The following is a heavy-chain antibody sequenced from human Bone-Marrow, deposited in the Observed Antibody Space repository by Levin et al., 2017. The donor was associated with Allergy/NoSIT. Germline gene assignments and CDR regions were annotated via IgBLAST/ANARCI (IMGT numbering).Heavy chain of an antibody. CDR1: GFNFEVHG. J-gene: IGHJ3*02. CDR3: AKATGAHGDYANAFDI. Sequence: GESLKISCAASGFNFEVHGMNWVRQVPGKGLEWLSGITWIGDRTTYADSVKGRFTISRDNAKNSLYLLLNSLRAEDTALYLCAKATGAHGDYANAFDIWGQGTMVTVSS. CDR2: ITWIGDRT. V-gene: IGHV3-20*01. D-gene: IGHD4-17*01.